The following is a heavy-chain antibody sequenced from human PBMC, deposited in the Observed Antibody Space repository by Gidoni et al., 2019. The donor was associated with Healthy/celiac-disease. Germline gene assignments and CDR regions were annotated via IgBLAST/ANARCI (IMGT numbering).Heavy chain of an antibody. V-gene: IGHV3-21*01. CDR3: ARDPPGIAVAGTFDY. Sequence: EVQLVASGGGLVKPGGSLRLSCAASGFTFSSYSMNWVRQAPGKGLEWVSSISSSSSYIYYADSVKGRFTISRDNAKNSLYLQMNSLRAEDTAVYYCARDPPGIAVAGTFDYWGQGTLVTVSS. CDR2: ISSSSSYI. D-gene: IGHD6-19*01. CDR1: GFTFSSYS. J-gene: IGHJ4*02.